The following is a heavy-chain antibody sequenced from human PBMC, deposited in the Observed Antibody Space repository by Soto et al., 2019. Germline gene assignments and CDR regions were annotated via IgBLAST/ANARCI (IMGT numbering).Heavy chain of an antibody. CDR3: ARRAYDRYYAIDL. CDR2: ISYDGSDK. D-gene: IGHD3-22*01. J-gene: IGHJ6*02. Sequence: GGSLRLSCAASGFTYTSFALHWVRQAPGKGLEWVAVISYDGSDKYYADSVKGRFAISRDNSKNTLYLQMNSLRPEDTAVYYCARRAYDRYYAIDLWGQGTTGTLS. V-gene: IGHV3-30*09. CDR1: GFTYTSFA.